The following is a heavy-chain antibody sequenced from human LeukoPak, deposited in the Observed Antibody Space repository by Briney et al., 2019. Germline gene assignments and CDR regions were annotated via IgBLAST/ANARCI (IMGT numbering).Heavy chain of an antibody. CDR1: GYAFTSYD. V-gene: IGHV1-8*03. CDR3: ARADSPGASFHY. J-gene: IGHJ4*02. CDR2: MNPNSGNT. Sequence: ASVKVSCKASGYAFTSYDINWVRRPTGQGLEWMAYMNPNSGNTVFAQNFRDRLTITRSTSMSTPYMELTSLRSQDTAVYYCARADSPGASFHYWGQGTLVTVSS. D-gene: IGHD1-26*01.